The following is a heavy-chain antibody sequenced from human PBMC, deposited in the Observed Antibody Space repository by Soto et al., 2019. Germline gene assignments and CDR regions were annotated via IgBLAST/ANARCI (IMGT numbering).Heavy chain of an antibody. V-gene: IGHV3-7*01. CDR3: ARADIVATITKNAFDI. CDR1: GFTFSSYW. CDR2: IKQDGSEK. J-gene: IGHJ3*02. D-gene: IGHD5-12*01. Sequence: GGSLRLSCAASGFTFSSYWMSWVRQAPGKGLEWVANIKQDGSEKYYVDSVKGRFTISRDNAKNSLYLQMNSLRAEDTAVYYCARADIVATITKNAFDIWGQGTMVTVSS.